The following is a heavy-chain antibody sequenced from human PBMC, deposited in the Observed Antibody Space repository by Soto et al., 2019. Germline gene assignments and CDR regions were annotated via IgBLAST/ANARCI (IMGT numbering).Heavy chain of an antibody. J-gene: IGHJ4*02. V-gene: IGHV1-2*02. CDR3: ARDAGGYSSHWYDY. Sequence: QVPLVQSGAEVKKPGASVKVSCKASGYTFTGFYIHWVRQAPGQGLEWMGWINPNSGGTNYAQNFQGRVTMTRDTSISTAYMELSRLRSDDTAVYYCARDAGGYSSHWYDYWGQGTLVTVSS. CDR1: GYTFTGFY. CDR2: INPNSGGT. D-gene: IGHD6-13*01.